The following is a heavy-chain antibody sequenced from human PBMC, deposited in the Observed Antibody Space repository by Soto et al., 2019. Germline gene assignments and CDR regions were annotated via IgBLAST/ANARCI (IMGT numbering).Heavy chain of an antibody. V-gene: IGHV4-34*01. CDR1: GGSFSAYY. J-gene: IGHJ4*02. CDR3: ERVGSGFDY. CDR2: INHGGST. D-gene: IGHD5-12*01. Sequence: NPSETLSLTCAVYGGSFSAYYWSWIRQPPGKGLEWIGEINHGGSTNYSPSLKSRVTMSLDTSQNQFSLRLTSVTAADTAVYYCERVGSGFDYWGQGTLVTVSS.